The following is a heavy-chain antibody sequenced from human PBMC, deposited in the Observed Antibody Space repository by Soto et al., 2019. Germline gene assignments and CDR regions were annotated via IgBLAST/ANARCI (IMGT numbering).Heavy chain of an antibody. CDR3: AKDTYYYDRSGYYTYDY. D-gene: IGHD3-22*01. V-gene: IGHV3-30*18. CDR1: GFTFSSYG. J-gene: IGHJ4*02. CDR2: ISYDGSNK. Sequence: SCKASGFTFSSYGVHWVRQAPGKGLEWVAVISYDGSNKHYADSVKGRFTISRDNSKNTLDLQMNSLRAEDTAVYYCAKDTYYYDRSGYYTYDYWGQGTQVTVSS.